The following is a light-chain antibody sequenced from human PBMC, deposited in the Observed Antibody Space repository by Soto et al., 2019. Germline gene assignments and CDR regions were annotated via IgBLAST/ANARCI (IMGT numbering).Light chain of an antibody. Sequence: EFVLTQSPCTLSLSPGERATLSCRASQTVRNNYLAWYQQKPGQAPRLLIYDASSRATGIPDRFSGGGSGTDFTLTTSRLEPEDFAVYYCQQYGSSPTTFGQGTKVDIK. V-gene: IGKV3-20*01. CDR2: DAS. J-gene: IGKJ1*01. CDR3: QQYGSSPTT. CDR1: QTVRNNY.